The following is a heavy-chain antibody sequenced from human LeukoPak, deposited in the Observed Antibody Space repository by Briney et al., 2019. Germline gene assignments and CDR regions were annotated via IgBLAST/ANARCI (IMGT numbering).Heavy chain of an antibody. CDR1: GYTFTSYD. J-gene: IGHJ3*02. Sequence: GASVKVSCKASGYTFTSYDINWVRQATGQGLEWMGWMNPNSGNTGYAQKFQGRVTMTRNTSISTAYMELSSLRSEDTAVYYCATPTPTGTDAFDIWGQGTMVTVSS. V-gene: IGHV1-8*01. D-gene: IGHD1-14*01. CDR3: ATPTPTGTDAFDI. CDR2: MNPNSGNT.